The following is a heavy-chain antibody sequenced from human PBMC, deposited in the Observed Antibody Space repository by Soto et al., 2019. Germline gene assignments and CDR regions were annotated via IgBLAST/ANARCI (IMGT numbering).Heavy chain of an antibody. D-gene: IGHD3-3*01. CDR2: INPNGGVT. CDR3: ARGGGTILAPLP. Sequence: ASVKVSCKASGYTFTGYFMHWVRQAPGQGLEWMGYINPNGGVTKYAQKFQGRVTLTRDTSINTAYMEMTMLRSDDTAVYYCARGGGTILAPLPWGQGTLVTVSS. V-gene: IGHV1-2*02. CDR1: GYTFTGYF. J-gene: IGHJ5*02.